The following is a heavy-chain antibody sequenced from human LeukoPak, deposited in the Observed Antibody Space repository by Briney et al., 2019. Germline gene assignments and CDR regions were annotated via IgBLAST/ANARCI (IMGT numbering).Heavy chain of an antibody. CDR1: GFTFSSYA. D-gene: IGHD3-10*01. CDR3: ARVLWFGGGVGGMDV. Sequence: GGSLRLSCAASGFTFSSYAMHWVRQATGKGLEWVSGIGTAGDTYYPGSVKGRFTISRENAKNSLYLQMNSLRVGDTAVYYCARVLWFGGGVGGMDVWGQGTTVTVSS. V-gene: IGHV3-13*01. J-gene: IGHJ6*02. CDR2: IGTAGDT.